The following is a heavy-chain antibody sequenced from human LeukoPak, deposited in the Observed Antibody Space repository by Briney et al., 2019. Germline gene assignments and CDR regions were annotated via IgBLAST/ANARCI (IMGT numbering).Heavy chain of an antibody. J-gene: IGHJ5*02. D-gene: IGHD3-10*01. CDR3: ARDLLRSGSSNWFDP. CDR2: IYTSGST. Sequence: SETLSLTCTVSGGSISSYYWSWIRQPAGKGLEWIGRIYTSGSTNYNPSLKSRVTMSVDTSKNQFSLKLSSVTAADTAVYYCARDLLRSGSSNWFDPWGQGTLVTVSS. V-gene: IGHV4-4*07. CDR1: GGSISSYY.